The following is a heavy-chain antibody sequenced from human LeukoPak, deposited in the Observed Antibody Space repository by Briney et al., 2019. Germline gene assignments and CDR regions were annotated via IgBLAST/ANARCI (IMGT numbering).Heavy chain of an antibody. CDR1: GFTFSSYW. Sequence: GGSLRLSCAASGFTFSSYWMSWVRQAPGKGLEWVANIKQEGSEKYYVDSVKGRFTISRDNSKNTLYLQMNSLRTEDTAVYYCARGGLISLANTPLGAFDIWGQGTMVSVSS. CDR2: IKQEGSEK. D-gene: IGHD3/OR15-3a*01. J-gene: IGHJ3*02. V-gene: IGHV3-7*01. CDR3: ARGGLISLANTPLGAFDI.